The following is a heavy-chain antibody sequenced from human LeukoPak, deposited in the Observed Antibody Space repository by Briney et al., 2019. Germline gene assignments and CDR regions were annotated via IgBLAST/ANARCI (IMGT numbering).Heavy chain of an antibody. CDR2: IYHSGST. J-gene: IGHJ4*02. CDR3: AREQAYCGSDCYFDF. Sequence: SETLSLTCAVSDYSISSAYYWGVSREPPGEGLEGIGSIYHSGSTDYNPSLKSRFTISGDTSKNQLYLKLRPLTASYTAVYYCAREQAYCGSDCYFDFWGQGTLVTVSS. V-gene: IGHV4-38-2*02. CDR1: DYSISSAYY. D-gene: IGHD2-21*02.